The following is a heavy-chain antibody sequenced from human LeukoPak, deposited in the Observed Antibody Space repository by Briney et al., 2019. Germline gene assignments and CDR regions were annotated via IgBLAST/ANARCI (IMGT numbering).Heavy chain of an antibody. CDR3: ARVPSWLVGYYFDY. V-gene: IGHV4-61*02. J-gene: IGHJ4*02. CDR2: IYTSGST. CDR1: GGSISSGSYY. D-gene: IGHD6-6*01. Sequence: SETLSLTCTVSGGSISSGSYYWSWIRQPAGKGLEWIGRIYTSGSTNYNPSLKSRVTISVDTSKNQFSLKLSSVTAADTAVYYCARVPSWLVGYYFDYWGQGTLVTVSS.